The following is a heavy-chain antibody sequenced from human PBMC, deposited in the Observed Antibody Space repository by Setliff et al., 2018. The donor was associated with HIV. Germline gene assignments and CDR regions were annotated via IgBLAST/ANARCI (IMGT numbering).Heavy chain of an antibody. CDR2: IIPNSGGT. J-gene: IGHJ4*02. V-gene: IGHV1-2*06. CDR3: ARDKYSSSENFDY. D-gene: IGHD6-6*01. CDR1: GYTFTGYY. Sequence: ASVKVSCKASGYTFTGYYVHWVRQAPGQGLEWMGRIIPNSGGTNYAQKFQGRVTMTRDTSTSTVYMELRSLRSEDTAVYYCARDKYSSSENFDYWGQGTLVTVSS.